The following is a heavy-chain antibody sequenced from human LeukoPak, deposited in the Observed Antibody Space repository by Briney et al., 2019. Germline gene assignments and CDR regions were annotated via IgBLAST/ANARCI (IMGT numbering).Heavy chain of an antibody. V-gene: IGHV3-21*01. CDR2: ISSSSSCI. Sequence: GGSLRLSCAASGFTFSSYSMNWVRQAPGKGLEGVSSISSSSSCIYYADSVKGRFTISRDNAKNSLYLQMNSLRAEDTAVYYCATRPITMVRGVIVYWGQGTLVTVSS. J-gene: IGHJ4*02. CDR3: ATRPITMVRGVIVY. CDR1: GFTFSSYS. D-gene: IGHD3-10*01.